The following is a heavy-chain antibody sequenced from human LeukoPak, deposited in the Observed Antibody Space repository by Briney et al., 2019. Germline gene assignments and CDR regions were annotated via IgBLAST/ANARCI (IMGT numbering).Heavy chain of an antibody. J-gene: IGHJ6*02. V-gene: IGHV3-48*04. CDR3: ARDLSEPHWYSSGWSLDV. CDR1: GFTFSSYS. CDR2: ISSSSSTI. D-gene: IGHD6-19*01. Sequence: GGSLRLSCAASGFTFSSYSMNWVSQAPGKGLEWVSYISSSSSTIYYADSVKGRFTISRDNAKNSLYLQMNSLRAEDTAVYYCARDLSEPHWYSSGWSLDVWGQGTTVTVSS.